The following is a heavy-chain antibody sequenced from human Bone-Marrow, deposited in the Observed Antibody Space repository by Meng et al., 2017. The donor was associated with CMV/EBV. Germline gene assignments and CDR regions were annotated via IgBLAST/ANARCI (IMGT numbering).Heavy chain of an antibody. V-gene: IGHV3-53*01. CDR2: IYSGGST. D-gene: IGHD6-13*01. CDR1: GFTFSSYA. Sequence: GESLKISCAASGFTFSSYAMHWVRQAPGKGLEWVSVIYSGGSTYYADSVKGRFTISRDNSKNTLYLQMNSLRAEDTAVYYCARAPELAGYGMDVWGQGTTVTVSS. J-gene: IGHJ6*02. CDR3: ARAPELAGYGMDV.